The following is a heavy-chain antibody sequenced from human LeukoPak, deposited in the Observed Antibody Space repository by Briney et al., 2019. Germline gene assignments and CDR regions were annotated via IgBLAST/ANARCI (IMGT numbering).Heavy chain of an antibody. CDR3: ARGIMITFGGVIVSYYFDY. J-gene: IGHJ4*02. D-gene: IGHD3-16*02. CDR2: ISSSGSTI. V-gene: IGHV3-48*03. Sequence: PGGSLRLSCAASGFTFSSYEMDWGRQAPGKGLEWVSYISSSGSTIYYADSVKGRFTISRDNAKNSLYLQMNSLRAEDTAVYYCARGIMITFGGVIVSYYFDYWGQGTLVTVSS. CDR1: GFTFSSYE.